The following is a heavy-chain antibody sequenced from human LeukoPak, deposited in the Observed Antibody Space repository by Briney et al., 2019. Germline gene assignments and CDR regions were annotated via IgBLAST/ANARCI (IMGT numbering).Heavy chain of an antibody. J-gene: IGHJ5*02. Sequence: SETLSLTCTVSGGSISSRTYYWAWIRQPPGEGLEWIGSIYYSGSTYYNPSLKSRVTISIDTSKNQFSLNLNSVTAADTAVYYCARNSSGYAFDPWGQGTLVTVSS. V-gene: IGHV4-39*01. CDR3: ARNSSGYAFDP. CDR2: IYYSGST. D-gene: IGHD5-12*01. CDR1: GGSISSRTYY.